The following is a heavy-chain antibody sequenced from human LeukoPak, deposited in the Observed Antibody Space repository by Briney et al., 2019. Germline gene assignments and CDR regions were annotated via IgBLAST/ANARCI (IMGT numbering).Heavy chain of an antibody. D-gene: IGHD3-22*01. CDR2: ITSSSTYI. CDR1: GFTFSAYS. Sequence: GGSLRLSCAASGFTFSAYSMNWVRQAPGKGLEWVSSITSSSTYIYYADSVEGRFTISRDNAKNSLYLQMNSLRAEDTAVYYCARAQGGYYDSSGYDYWGQGTLVTVSS. CDR3: ARAQGGYYDSSGYDY. V-gene: IGHV3-21*01. J-gene: IGHJ4*02.